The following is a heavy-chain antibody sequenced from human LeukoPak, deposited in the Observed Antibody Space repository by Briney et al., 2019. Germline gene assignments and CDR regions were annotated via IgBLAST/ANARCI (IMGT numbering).Heavy chain of an antibody. V-gene: IGHV3-30-3*01. Sequence: GALRLSCAASGFTFSSYAMHWVRQAPGKGLEWVAVISYDGSNKYYADSVKGRFTISRDNSKNTLYLQMNSLRAEDTAVYYCAKGSFDQAIGRRYYYYGMDVWGQGTTVTVSS. CDR1: GFTFSSYA. CDR3: AKGSFDQAIGRRYYYYGMDV. D-gene: IGHD2-2*02. CDR2: ISYDGSNK. J-gene: IGHJ6*02.